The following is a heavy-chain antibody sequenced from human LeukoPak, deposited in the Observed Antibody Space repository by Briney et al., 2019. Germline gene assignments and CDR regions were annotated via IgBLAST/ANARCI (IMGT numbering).Heavy chain of an antibody. CDR3: ARGQSRTVVTEPYYFDH. D-gene: IGHD4-23*01. V-gene: IGHV1-8*03. J-gene: IGHJ4*02. Sequence: ASVKVSCKASGYTFTTYDINWVRQAPGQGLDWMGWMNPNSGNTGYAQKFQGRVTITRNTSISTAYMELSSLTSEDTAVYYCARGQSRTVVTEPYYFDHWGQGTLVTVSS. CDR2: MNPNSGNT. CDR1: GYTFTTYD.